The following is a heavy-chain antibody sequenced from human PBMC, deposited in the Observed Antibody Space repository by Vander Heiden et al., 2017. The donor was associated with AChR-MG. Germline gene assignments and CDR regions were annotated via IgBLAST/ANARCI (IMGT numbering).Heavy chain of an antibody. J-gene: IGHJ4*02. CDR1: GGSITNYY. Sequence: QVQLQESGPGLVKPSETLSLTCTVPGGSITNYYWSWIRQPAGKGLEWIGRVYFSGITYYNPSLKSRVTMSVDTSKNQFSLRLTSVTAADTAIYYCARAATTMSGILFDYWGQGALVTVSS. CDR3: ARAATTMSGILFDY. CDR2: VYFSGIT. D-gene: IGHD2-21*01. V-gene: IGHV4-4*07.